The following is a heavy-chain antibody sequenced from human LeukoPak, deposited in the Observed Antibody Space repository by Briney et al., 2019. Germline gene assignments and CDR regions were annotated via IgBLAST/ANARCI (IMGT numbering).Heavy chain of an antibody. J-gene: IGHJ6*03. CDR3: ARGAEAQWLVSSYYYYYYMDV. CDR1: GFTFSSYW. D-gene: IGHD6-19*01. V-gene: IGHV3-7*01. CDR2: IKQDGSEK. Sequence: GGSLRLSCAASGFTFSSYWMSWVRQAPGKGLEWVANIKQDGSEKYYVDSVKGRFTISRDNAKNSLYLQMNSLRAEDTAVYYCARGAEAQWLVSSYYYYYYMDVWGKGTTVTVSS.